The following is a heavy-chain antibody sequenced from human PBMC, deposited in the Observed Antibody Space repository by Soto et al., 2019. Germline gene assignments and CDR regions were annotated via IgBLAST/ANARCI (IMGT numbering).Heavy chain of an antibody. CDR2: VYYTGTP. D-gene: IGHD2-2*01. CDR1: GGSFSSYY. J-gene: IGHJ5*02. V-gene: IGHV4-59*01. CDR3: VGAHQMGRLDP. Sequence: SATLSLPCSVSGGSFSSYYWTWIRQPPGKEMEWIGYVYYTGTPTYNASLKSRVSISLDMPHNQFSLTLTSMTAADTAAYFCVGAHQMGRLDPGGQG.